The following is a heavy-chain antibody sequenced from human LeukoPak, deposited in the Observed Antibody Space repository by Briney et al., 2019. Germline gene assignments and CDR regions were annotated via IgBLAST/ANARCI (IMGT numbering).Heavy chain of an antibody. CDR3: ARDEGSGSYYEDAFDI. V-gene: IGHV1-46*01. Sequence: GASVKVSCKASRYTFTSYYMHWVRQAPGQGLEWMGIINPSGGSTSSAQKFQGRVTMTRDTSTSTVYMELSSLRSEDTAVYYCARDEGSGSYYEDAFDIWGQGTMVTVSS. D-gene: IGHD1-26*01. J-gene: IGHJ3*02. CDR1: RYTFTSYY. CDR2: INPSGGST.